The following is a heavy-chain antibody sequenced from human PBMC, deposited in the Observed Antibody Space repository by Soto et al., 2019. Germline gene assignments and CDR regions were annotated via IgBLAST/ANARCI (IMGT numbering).Heavy chain of an antibody. CDR3: ARLGYGYYFDY. D-gene: IGHD1-1*01. J-gene: IGHJ4*02. V-gene: IGHV5-10-1*01. Sequence: PGESLKISCKGSGYGFTNSWITWVRQMPGKGLEWMGRIDPSDSYTNYSPSFQGHVTISVDKSISTAYLQWSSLKASDTAIYYCARLGYGYYFDYWGQGTLVTVSS. CDR2: IDPSDSYT. CDR1: GYGFTNSW.